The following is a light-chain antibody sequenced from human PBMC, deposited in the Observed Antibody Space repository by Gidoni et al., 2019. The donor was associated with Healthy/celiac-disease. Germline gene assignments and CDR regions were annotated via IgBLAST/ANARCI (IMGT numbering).Light chain of an antibody. Sequence: DIQMTQSPSTLSASIGDRVTITCRASQSISDWLAWYQQKPGEAPKLLIYKASKLEGGVPSRFRGSGSGTEFTLTSSSLQPDDFATYYCQHYSSLWTFGQGTKVEIK. CDR2: KAS. V-gene: IGKV1-5*03. CDR1: QSISDW. J-gene: IGKJ1*01. CDR3: QHYSSLWT.